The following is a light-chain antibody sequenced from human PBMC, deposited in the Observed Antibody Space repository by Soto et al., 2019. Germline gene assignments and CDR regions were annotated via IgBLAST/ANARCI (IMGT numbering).Light chain of an antibody. CDR3: SSYTSSSTLCV. V-gene: IGLV2-14*01. CDR1: TSDVGGYNY. CDR2: DVS. Sequence: QSALTQPASVSGSPGQSITISCTGTTSDVGGYNYVYWYQQHPGKAPKLMIYDVSNRPSGVSNRFSGSKSGNTASLTISGLHAEDEADYYCSSYTSSSTLCVFGTGTKLTVL. J-gene: IGLJ1*01.